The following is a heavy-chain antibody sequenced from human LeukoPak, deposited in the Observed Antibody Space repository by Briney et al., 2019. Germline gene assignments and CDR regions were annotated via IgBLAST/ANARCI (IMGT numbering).Heavy chain of an antibody. CDR2: IYSGGST. CDR3: ARGRFGDHYMDV. V-gene: IGHV3-66*01. J-gene: IGHJ6*03. CDR1: EFSVGSNY. D-gene: IGHD3-10*01. Sequence: GGSLRLSCAASEFSVGSNYMTWVRQAPGKGLEWVSLIYSGGSTYYADSVKGRFTISRDNAKNSLYLQMNSLRAEDTAVYYCARGRFGDHYMDVWGKGTTVTISS.